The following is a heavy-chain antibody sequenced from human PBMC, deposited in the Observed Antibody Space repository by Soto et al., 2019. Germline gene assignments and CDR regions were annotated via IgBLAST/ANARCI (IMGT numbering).Heavy chain of an antibody. CDR2: ISDSGGST. CDR3: ANDSTMVRGLILYLFDY. Sequence: EVQLLESGGGLVQPGGSLRLSCAASGFTFSSYAMSWVRQAPGKGLEWVSTISDSGGSTYYADSVKGRFTISRDNSKNTLYLQMNSLIAEDTAVYYCANDSTMVRGLILYLFDYWGQGTLVTVSS. J-gene: IGHJ4*02. D-gene: IGHD3-10*01. V-gene: IGHV3-23*01. CDR1: GFTFSSYA.